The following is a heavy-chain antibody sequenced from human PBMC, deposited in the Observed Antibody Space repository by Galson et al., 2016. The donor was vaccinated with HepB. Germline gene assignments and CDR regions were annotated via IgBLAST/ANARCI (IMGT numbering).Heavy chain of an antibody. V-gene: IGHV3-48*02. J-gene: IGHJ6*02. CDR2: ISISSSTI. CDR3: AYGMDV. CDR1: GFNFRSYS. Sequence: SLRLSCAASGFNFRSYSMNWVRQAPGKGLEWLSYISISSSTIYYADSVKGRFTISRDNAKNSLYLQMNSLRDEDTAVYYCAYGMDVWGQGTTVTVSS.